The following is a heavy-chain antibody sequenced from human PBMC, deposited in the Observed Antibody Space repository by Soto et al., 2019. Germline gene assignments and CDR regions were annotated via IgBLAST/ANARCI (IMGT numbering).Heavy chain of an antibody. CDR2: ISGGGSNT. D-gene: IGHD3-3*01. J-gene: IGHJ4*02. V-gene: IGHV3-23*01. CDR1: GFTFSSYA. Sequence: EVQLLESGGGLVQPGGSLRLSCAASGFTFSSYAMSWVRQAPGKGLEWVSAISGGGSNTYYADSVKGRFTISRDKSKNTLYLQMNSLRADDTAVYYCAKSAPLEWLLLDYWGQGTRVTVSS. CDR3: AKSAPLEWLLLDY.